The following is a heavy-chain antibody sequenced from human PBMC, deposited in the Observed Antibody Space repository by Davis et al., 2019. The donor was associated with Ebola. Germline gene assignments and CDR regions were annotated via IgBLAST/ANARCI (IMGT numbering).Heavy chain of an antibody. CDR2: IKHDESQR. CDR1: GFNFPDYY. Sequence: GESLKISCVASGFNFPDYYMNWVRQAPGKGLEWVANIKHDESQRYYADSVKGRFYISRDNSKNSLYLQMNSLRDEDTAVYYCARDLSSFYYYYGMDVWGQGTTVTVSS. CDR3: ARDLSSFYYYYGMDV. J-gene: IGHJ6*02. D-gene: IGHD2/OR15-2a*01. V-gene: IGHV3-7*01.